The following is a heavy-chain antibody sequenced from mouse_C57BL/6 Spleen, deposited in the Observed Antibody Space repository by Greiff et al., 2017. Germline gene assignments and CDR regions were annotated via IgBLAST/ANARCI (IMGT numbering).Heavy chain of an antibody. V-gene: IGHV5-17*01. CDR1: GFTFSDYG. D-gene: IGHD1-1*01. Sequence: EVMLVESGGGLVKPGGSLKLSCAASGFTFSDYGMHWVRQAPEKGLEWVAYISSGSSTIYYADTVQGRFTISRDNAKNTLFLQMTSLRSEDTAMYYCARRNYYGSSYGWYFDVWGTGTTVTVSS. J-gene: IGHJ1*03. CDR2: ISSGSSTI. CDR3: ARRNYYGSSYGWYFDV.